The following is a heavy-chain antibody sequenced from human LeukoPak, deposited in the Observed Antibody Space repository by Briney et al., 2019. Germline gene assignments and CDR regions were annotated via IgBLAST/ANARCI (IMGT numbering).Heavy chain of an antibody. J-gene: IGHJ4*02. CDR3: AREGHDGSYLLDY. D-gene: IGHD1-26*01. CDR2: INPNSGGT. V-gene: IGHV1-2*02. CDR1: GYSFTGYY. Sequence: ASVKVSCKASGYSFTGYYMHWVRQAPGQGLEWMGWINPNSGGTNYAQKFQGRVTMTRDTSIGTAYMELSRLRSDDTAVYYCAREGHDGSYLLDYWGQGTLVTVSS.